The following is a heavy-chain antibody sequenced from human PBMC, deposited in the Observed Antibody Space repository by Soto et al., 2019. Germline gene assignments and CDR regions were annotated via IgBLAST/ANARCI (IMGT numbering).Heavy chain of an antibody. CDR3: ARDNRYDILTGSYYYYGMDV. Sequence: PSETLSLTCTASGGSINNGRCYWSWIRQPPGKGLEWIGYIYYSGSTCYNPSLKSRVTISLDTSENQFSLQLNSVTAADTAVYYCARDNRYDILTGSYYYYGMDVWGQGTTVTVSS. V-gene: IGHV4-30-4*01. CDR1: GGSINNGRCY. J-gene: IGHJ6*02. CDR2: IYYSGST. D-gene: IGHD3-9*01.